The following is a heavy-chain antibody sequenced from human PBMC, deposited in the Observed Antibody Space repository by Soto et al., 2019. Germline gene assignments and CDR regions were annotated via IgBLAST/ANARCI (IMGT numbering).Heavy chain of an antibody. CDR2: IRSKVNNLET. Sequence: EVQLVESGGGLVQPGGSLKLSCAASGFTFSDSTMHWVRQTSGRGLEWLGRIRSKVNNLETVYAASVKGRFTISRDDSKMTAYLQMIRMKTEDTAVYYCTRLITPLDYWGRGTLVTVSS. J-gene: IGHJ4*02. CDR1: GFTFSDST. CDR3: TRLITPLDY. D-gene: IGHD3-22*01. V-gene: IGHV3-73*02.